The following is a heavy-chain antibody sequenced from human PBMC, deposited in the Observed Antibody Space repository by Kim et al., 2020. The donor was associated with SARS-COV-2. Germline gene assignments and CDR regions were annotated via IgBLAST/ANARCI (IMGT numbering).Heavy chain of an antibody. J-gene: IGHJ5*02. D-gene: IGHD3-10*01. V-gene: IGHV4-39*07. Sequence: SETLSLTCTVSGGSISSSSYYWGWIRQPPGKGLEWIGSIYYSGSTYYNPSLKSRVTISVDPSKNQFSLKLSSVTAADTAVYYCARGYFGSGLLDPWGQGTLVTVSS. CDR2: IYYSGST. CDR3: ARGYFGSGLLDP. CDR1: GGSISSSSYY.